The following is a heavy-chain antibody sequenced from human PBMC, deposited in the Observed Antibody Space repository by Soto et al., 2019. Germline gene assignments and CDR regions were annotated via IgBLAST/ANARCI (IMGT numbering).Heavy chain of an antibody. V-gene: IGHV3-53*05. D-gene: IGHD5-18*01. CDR1: GFTVSNNY. CDR3: ARDTAMVRFFG. Sequence: GGSLRLSCAASGFTVSNNYISWVRQPPGKGLEWVSLIYSGGSTYYADSVKGRFTISRDNSKNTLYLQMNSLRAEDTAVYYCARDTAMVRFFGWGQGTLVTVSS. CDR2: IYSGGST. J-gene: IGHJ4*02.